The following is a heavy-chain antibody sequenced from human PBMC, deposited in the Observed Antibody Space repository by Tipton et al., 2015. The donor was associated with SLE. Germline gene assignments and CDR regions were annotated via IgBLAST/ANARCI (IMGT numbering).Heavy chain of an antibody. CDR2: INHSGST. CDR3: AREITMVRGVIIPIGAFDI. D-gene: IGHD3-10*01. Sequence: TLSLTCAVYGGSFSGYYWSWIRQPPGKGLEWIGEINHSGSTNYNPSLKSRVTISVDTSKDQFSLKLSSVTAADTAVYYCAREITMVRGVIIPIGAFDIWGQGTMVTVSS. V-gene: IGHV4-34*01. J-gene: IGHJ3*02. CDR1: GGSFSGYY.